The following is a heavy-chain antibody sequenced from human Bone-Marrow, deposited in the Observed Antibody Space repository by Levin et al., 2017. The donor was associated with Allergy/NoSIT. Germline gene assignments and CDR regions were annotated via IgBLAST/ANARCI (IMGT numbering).Heavy chain of an antibody. J-gene: IGHJ4*02. CDR1: GFTFSSYV. CDR3: AKELYYHFWTGYYTFDY. D-gene: IGHD3-3*01. V-gene: IGHV3-23*01. Sequence: PGGSLRLSCAASGFTFSSYVMGWVRQAPGKGLEWVASISGSGTSTYYADSVKGRFTISRDNSNNTLYVHMNSLTAADTAVYYCAKELYYHFWTGYYTFDYWGEGTLVTVSS. CDR2: ISGSGTST.